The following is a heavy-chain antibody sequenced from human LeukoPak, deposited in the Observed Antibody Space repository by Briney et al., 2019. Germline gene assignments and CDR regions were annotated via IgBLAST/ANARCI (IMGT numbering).Heavy chain of an antibody. CDR3: ARPRYCSSTSCP. Sequence: SETLSLTCTVSGGSIRSYYWSWIRQPPGKGLEWIGEINHSGSTNYNPSLKSRVTISVDTSKNQFSLKLSSVTAADTAVYYCARPRYCSSTSCPWGQGTLVTVSS. D-gene: IGHD2-2*01. J-gene: IGHJ5*02. CDR1: GGSIRSYY. V-gene: IGHV4-34*01. CDR2: INHSGST.